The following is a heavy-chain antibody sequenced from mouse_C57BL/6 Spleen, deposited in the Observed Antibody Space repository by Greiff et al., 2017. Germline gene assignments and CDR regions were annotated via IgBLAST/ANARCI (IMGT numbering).Heavy chain of an antibody. CDR2: IYPRDGST. CDR1: GYTFTSYD. V-gene: IGHV1-85*01. J-gene: IGHJ1*03. Sequence: QVHVKQSGPELVKPGASVKLSCKASGYTFTSYDINWVKQRPGQGLEWIGWIYPRDGSTKYNEKFKGKATLTVDTSSSTAYMELHSLTSEDSAVYFCARHYYGSSYGGWYFDVWGTGTTVTVSS. D-gene: IGHD1-1*01. CDR3: ARHYYGSSYGGWYFDV.